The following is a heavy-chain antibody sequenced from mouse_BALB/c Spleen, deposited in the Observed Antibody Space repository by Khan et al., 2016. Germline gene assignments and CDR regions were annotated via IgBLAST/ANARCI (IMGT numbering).Heavy chain of an antibody. D-gene: IGHD4-1*01. CDR1: GYSITSDYA. CDR2: ISYSGST. J-gene: IGHJ3*01. CDR3: AEELGWFAY. V-gene: IGHV3-2*02. Sequence: EVQLQESGPGLVKPSQSLSLTCTVTGYSITSDYAWNWIRQFPGNKLEWMGYISYSGSTSYNPSLKSRISITRDTSKNQFFLRLNSVTTEDTATYXCAEELGWFAYWGQGTLVTVSA.